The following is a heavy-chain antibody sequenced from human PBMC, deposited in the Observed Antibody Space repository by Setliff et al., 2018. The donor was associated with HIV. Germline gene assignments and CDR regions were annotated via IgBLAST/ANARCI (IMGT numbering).Heavy chain of an antibody. D-gene: IGHD6-25*01. CDR3: ARVPSGAAGLVRAGFYF. CDR2: INPSSGST. Sequence: ASVKVSCKASGYTFTSYYMHWVRQAPGQGLEWMGIINPSSGSTTYAQKFQDRVTVTTDTSTNTTYMELRGLRSDDTATYYCARVPSGAAGLVRAGFYFWGQGTLVTVSS. J-gene: IGHJ4*01. V-gene: IGHV1-46*01. CDR1: GYTFTSYY.